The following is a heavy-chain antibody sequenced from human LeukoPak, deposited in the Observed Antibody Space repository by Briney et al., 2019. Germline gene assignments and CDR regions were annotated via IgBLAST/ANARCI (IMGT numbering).Heavy chain of an antibody. CDR3: ARGRYCSSTSCYLGAFDI. V-gene: IGHV3-20*04. CDR1: GFTFDDYG. CDR2: INWNGGST. D-gene: IGHD2-2*01. J-gene: IGHJ3*02. Sequence: GGSLRLSRAASGFTFDDYGMSWVRPAPGKGLEWVSGINWNGGSTGYADSVKGRFTISRDNAKNSLYLQMNSLRAEDTALYYCARGRYCSSTSCYLGAFDIWGQGTMVTVSS.